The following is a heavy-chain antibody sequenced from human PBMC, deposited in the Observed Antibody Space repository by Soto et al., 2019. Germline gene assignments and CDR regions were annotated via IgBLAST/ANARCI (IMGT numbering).Heavy chain of an antibody. J-gene: IGHJ5*02. Sequence: GGSLRLSCAASGFTFSSYAMSWVRQAPGKGLEWVSAISGSGGSTYYADSVKGRFTISRDNSKNTLYLQMNSLRAEDTAVYYCAKDPDSSSWEFNWFDPWGQGTLVTVSS. CDR1: GFTFSSYA. CDR2: ISGSGGST. V-gene: IGHV3-23*01. CDR3: AKDPDSSSWEFNWFDP. D-gene: IGHD6-13*01.